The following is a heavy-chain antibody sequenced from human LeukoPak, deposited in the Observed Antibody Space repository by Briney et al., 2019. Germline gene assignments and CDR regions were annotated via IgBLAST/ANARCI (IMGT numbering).Heavy chain of an antibody. CDR3: ARDGYPAPNYYYYGMDV. D-gene: IGHD2-2*01. V-gene: IGHV3-30-3*01. J-gene: IGHJ6*02. Sequence: GGSLRLSCAASGFTSSSYAMHWVRQAPGKGLEWVAVISYDGSNKYYADSVKGRFTISRDNSKNTLYLQMNSLRAEDTAVYYCARDGYPAPNYYYYGMDVWGQGTTVTVSS. CDR1: GFTSSSYA. CDR2: ISYDGSNK.